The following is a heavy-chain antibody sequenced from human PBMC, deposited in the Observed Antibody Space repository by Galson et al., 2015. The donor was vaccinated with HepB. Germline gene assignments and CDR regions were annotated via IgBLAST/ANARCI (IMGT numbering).Heavy chain of an antibody. V-gene: IGHV1-46*01. CDR1: GYTFTSYY. Sequence: SVKVSCKASGYTFTSYYIHWVRQAPGQGLEWMGIINPSDGTTRNAQKFQGRITMTEDTSTDTAYMELSSLRSEDAAVYYCATDPNGSGSIDYWGQGTLVTVSS. CDR3: ATDPNGSGSIDY. D-gene: IGHD3-10*01. CDR2: INPSDGTT. J-gene: IGHJ4*02.